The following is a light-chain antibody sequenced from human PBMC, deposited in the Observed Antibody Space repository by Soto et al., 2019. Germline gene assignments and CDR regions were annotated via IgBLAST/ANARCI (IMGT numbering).Light chain of an antibody. V-gene: IGKV1-9*01. Sequence: DIQLTQSPSFLSASVGDRVTITCRASQGISSYLAWYQQKPGKAPKLLIYDASTLQSGVPSRFSGSGSGTEFTLTISSLQPEDFATYNCQQFNSYPSGFGQVTRLEIK. CDR1: QGISSY. CDR3: QQFNSYPSG. J-gene: IGKJ5*01. CDR2: DAS.